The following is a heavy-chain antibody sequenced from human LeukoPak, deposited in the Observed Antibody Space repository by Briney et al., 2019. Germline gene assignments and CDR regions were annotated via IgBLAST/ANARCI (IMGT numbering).Heavy chain of an antibody. CDR2: ISYDESNK. Sequence: GGSLRLSCVASRFTFTRYGMHWVRQAPGKGLEWVAVISYDESNKWYADSVKGRFTTSRDNSQNTLSLQMNSLRVEDTGVYYCAKDRGNGYNWENYSGFDSWGQGTLVTVSS. CDR3: AKDRGNGYNWENYSGFDS. CDR1: RFTFTRYG. J-gene: IGHJ4*02. D-gene: IGHD5-24*01. V-gene: IGHV3-30*18.